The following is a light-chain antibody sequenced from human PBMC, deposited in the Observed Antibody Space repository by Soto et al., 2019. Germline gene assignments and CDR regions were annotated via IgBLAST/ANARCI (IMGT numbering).Light chain of an antibody. CDR3: LQKYFYPFP. CDR1: QGIRSD. Sequence: AIQMTQSPSSLSASVGDRVTITCRASQGIRSDLDWFQQKPGKAPKLLIYAASNLQSGVPARFSGSGSGTDLTLTISSLQPEDFATYYCLQKYFYPFPFGPGTKVDI. CDR2: AAS. V-gene: IGKV1-6*01. J-gene: IGKJ3*01.